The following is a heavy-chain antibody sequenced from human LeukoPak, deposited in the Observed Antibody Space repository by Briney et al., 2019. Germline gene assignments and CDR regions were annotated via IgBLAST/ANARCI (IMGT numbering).Heavy chain of an antibody. Sequence: GGSLRLSCAASGFTFSSYSVNWVRQAPGKGLEWVSLISGDGGSTYYADSVKGRFTISRDNSKNSLYLQMNSLRTEDTALYYCAKDIFPVGAGISGSGSYSFDYWGQGTLVTVSS. CDR3: AKDIFPVGAGISGSGSYSFDY. CDR2: ISGDGGST. J-gene: IGHJ4*02. V-gene: IGHV3-43*02. D-gene: IGHD3-10*01. CDR1: GFTFSSYS.